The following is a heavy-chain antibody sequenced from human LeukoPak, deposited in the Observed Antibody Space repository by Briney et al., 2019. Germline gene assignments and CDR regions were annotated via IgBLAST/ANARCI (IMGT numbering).Heavy chain of an antibody. J-gene: IGHJ3*02. CDR1: GYTFTNYG. Sequence: ASVKVSCKASGYTFTNYGINWVRQAPGQGLEWMGWINPNSGGTNYAQKFQGRVTMTRDTSISTAYMELSRLRSDDTAVYYCAGDSSSWYGAPLRAFDIWGQGTMVTVSS. CDR2: INPNSGGT. V-gene: IGHV1-2*02. CDR3: AGDSSSWYGAPLRAFDI. D-gene: IGHD6-13*01.